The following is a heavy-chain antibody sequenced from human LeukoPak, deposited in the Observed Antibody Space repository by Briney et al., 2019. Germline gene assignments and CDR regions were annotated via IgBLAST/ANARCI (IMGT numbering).Heavy chain of an antibody. Sequence: SGPTLVNPTQTLTLICTFSGFSLSTTGVGVGWIRQPPGKALEWLALIYWDDGKRYSPSLKSRLTITKDTSKNQVVLRMTNMDPVDTATYYCTHCYDSSGYYAYFDYWGQGILVTVSS. J-gene: IGHJ4*02. CDR2: IYWDDGK. V-gene: IGHV2-5*02. D-gene: IGHD3-22*01. CDR1: GFSLSTTGVG. CDR3: THCYDSSGYYAYFDY.